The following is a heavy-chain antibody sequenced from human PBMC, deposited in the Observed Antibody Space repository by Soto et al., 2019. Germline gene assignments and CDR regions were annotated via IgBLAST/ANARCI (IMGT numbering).Heavy chain of an antibody. CDR1: GGSFSGYY. J-gene: IGHJ4*02. CDR3: ARGSPYYGSGSYLDY. V-gene: IGHV4-34*01. D-gene: IGHD3-10*01. Sequence: QVQLQQWGAGLLKPSETLSLTCAVYGGSFSGYYWSWIRQPPGKGLEWIGEINHSGSTNYNPSLKSLVTISVDTSKNQFSLKLSSVTAADTAVYYCARGSPYYGSGSYLDYWGQGTLVTVSS. CDR2: INHSGST.